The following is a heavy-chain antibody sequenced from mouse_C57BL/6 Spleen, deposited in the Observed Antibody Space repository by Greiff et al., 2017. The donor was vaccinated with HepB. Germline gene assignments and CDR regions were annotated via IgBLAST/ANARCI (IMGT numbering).Heavy chain of an antibody. CDR1: GYTFTDYN. Sequence: VQLKESGPELVKPGASVKMSCKASGYTFTDYNMHWVKQSHGKSLEWIGYINPNNGGTSYNQKFKGKATLTVNKSSSTAYMELRSLTSEDSAVYYCARDYYGRSYVWYFDVWGTGTTVTVSS. V-gene: IGHV1-22*01. CDR3: ARDYYGRSYVWYFDV. D-gene: IGHD1-1*01. J-gene: IGHJ1*03. CDR2: INPNNGGT.